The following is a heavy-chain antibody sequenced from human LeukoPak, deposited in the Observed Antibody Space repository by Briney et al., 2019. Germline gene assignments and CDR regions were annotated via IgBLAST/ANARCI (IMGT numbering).Heavy chain of an antibody. CDR3: ARRSAAAGIDAFDI. J-gene: IGHJ3*02. CDR2: VVTGGDT. CDR1: GFSFRNYD. D-gene: IGHD6-13*01. V-gene: IGHV3-13*01. Sequence: GGSLRLSCSASGFSFRNYDMHCVRQPTGKGLEWVSSVVTGGDTYYARSVKGRFTGHIENAKNTLSLQMNSLRAGDISMYYCARRSAAAGIDAFDIWGKGTMVTVSS.